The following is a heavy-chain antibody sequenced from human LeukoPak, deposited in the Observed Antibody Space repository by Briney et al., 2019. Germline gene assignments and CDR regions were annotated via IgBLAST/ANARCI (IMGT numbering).Heavy chain of an antibody. V-gene: IGHV3-23*01. CDR2: LRGDGST. D-gene: IGHD1-1*01. CDR3: AKASWVSNGDAVL. CDR1: GFTFSSYA. J-gene: IGHJ4*02. Sequence: GGSLRLSCAASGFTFSSYAMSWVRQAPARGLEWVSSLRGDGSTFYADSVKGRFTLSRDESRNTVYFQLNSLRVDDTAVYYCAKASWVSNGDAVLWGQGTLVTVFS.